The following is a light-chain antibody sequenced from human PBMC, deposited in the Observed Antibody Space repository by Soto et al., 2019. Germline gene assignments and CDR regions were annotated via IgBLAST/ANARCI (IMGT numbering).Light chain of an antibody. CDR3: GADHGSGSNFVV. CDR1: SGYSNYK. Sequence: QSVLTQLPSASASLGASVTLTCTLSSGYSNYKVDWYQQRPGKGPRFVMRVGSGGVVGSKGDGIPDRFSVLGSGLNRYLTIKNIQEDDESDYHCGADHGSGSNFVVFGGGTKLTVL. V-gene: IGLV9-49*01. J-gene: IGLJ2*01. CDR2: VGSGGVVG.